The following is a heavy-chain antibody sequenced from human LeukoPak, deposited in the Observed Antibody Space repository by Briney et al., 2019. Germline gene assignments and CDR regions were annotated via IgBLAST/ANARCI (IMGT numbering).Heavy chain of an antibody. CDR3: ARGYLAPLDY. V-gene: IGHV1-2*02. CDR1: GYTFTGYY. Sequence: ASVKVSCKASGYTFTGYYMHWVRQAPGQGLERMGWINPKSGGTNYAQKFQGRVTMTRDTSISTAYMELSRLRSDDTGVYSCARGYLAPLDYWGQGTLVTVSS. D-gene: IGHD2-15*01. CDR2: INPKSGGT. J-gene: IGHJ4*02.